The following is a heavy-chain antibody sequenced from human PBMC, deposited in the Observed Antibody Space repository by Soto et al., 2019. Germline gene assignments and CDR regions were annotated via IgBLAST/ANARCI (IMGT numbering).Heavy chain of an antibody. J-gene: IGHJ4*02. Sequence: QVQLQESGPGLVKPSETLSLTCTVSGGSISLERFYWTWIRQPPGKGLEWIGYVSHTGATNYNPSLQSRVVISLDTSRNHFSLNLRSLTAADTAVYFCAPEFSSAHINYYEFWGQGTLVPVSA. V-gene: IGHV4-61*03. CDR2: VSHTGAT. CDR1: GGSISLERFY. CDR3: APEFSSAHINYYEF.